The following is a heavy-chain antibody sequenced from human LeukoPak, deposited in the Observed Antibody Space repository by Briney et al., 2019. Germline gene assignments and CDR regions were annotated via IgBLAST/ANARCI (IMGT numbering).Heavy chain of an antibody. CDR3: ARGPNSGSYYFYFDY. CDR2: IYHSGST. J-gene: IGHJ4*02. CDR1: GGSISSGGYS. V-gene: IGHV4-30-2*01. D-gene: IGHD1-26*01. Sequence: SETLSLTCAVSGGSISSGGYSWSWIRQPPGKGLEWIGYIYHSGSTYYIPSLKSRVTISVDRSKNQFSLKLSSVTAADTAVYYCARGPNSGSYYFYFDYWGQGTLVTVSS.